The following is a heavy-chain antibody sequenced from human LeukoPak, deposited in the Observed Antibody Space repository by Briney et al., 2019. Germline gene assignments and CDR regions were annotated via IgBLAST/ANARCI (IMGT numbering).Heavy chain of an antibody. CDR3: AKIPGTYSYYFDY. Sequence: QPGGSLRLSCAASGFTFSIYAMSWVRQAPGKGLEWVSAISGSVGSTYYADSVKGLFTISRDNSKNTLYLQMNSLRAEDTAVYYCAKIPGTYSYYFDYWGQGTLVTVSS. V-gene: IGHV3-23*01. CDR1: GFTFSIYA. CDR2: ISGSVGST. J-gene: IGHJ4*02. D-gene: IGHD1-26*01.